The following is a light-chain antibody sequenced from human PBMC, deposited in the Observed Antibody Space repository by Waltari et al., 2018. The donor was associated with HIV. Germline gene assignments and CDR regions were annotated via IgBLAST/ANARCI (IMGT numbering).Light chain of an antibody. CDR2: DSN. CDR3: LLSFGGALV. Sequence: QPVVTQESSLPVSPGGTVILTCASSAGVVTRGHCPYWFQLRPGQAPTSLIFDSNNHYPWTPARFAGSFLGGKPALTLTGAQPEDEAADYCLLSFGGALVFGGGT. V-gene: IGLV7-46*01. CDR1: AGVVTRGHC. J-gene: IGLJ2*01.